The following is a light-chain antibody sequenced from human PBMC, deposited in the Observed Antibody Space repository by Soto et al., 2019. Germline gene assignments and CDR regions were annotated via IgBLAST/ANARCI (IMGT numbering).Light chain of an antibody. J-gene: IGKJ3*01. CDR2: DAS. CDR1: QSISSW. V-gene: IGKV1-5*01. CDR3: EHYNRYPFT. Sequence: DIQMTQSPSTLSASVGDRVTITCRASQSISSWLAWYQQKPGKAPKLLIYDASSLEIWVLSRFSGSGSVTEITLNICSLQPDDFATYNWEHYNRYPFTFGTRTKVDIK.